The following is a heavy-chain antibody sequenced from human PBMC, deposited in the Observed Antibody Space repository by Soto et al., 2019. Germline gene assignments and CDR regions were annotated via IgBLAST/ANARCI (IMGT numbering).Heavy chain of an antibody. CDR2: ILYDGSNK. V-gene: IGHV3-30*18. CDR3: AKSRDAYNFYFYYGMDV. D-gene: IGHD2-2*01. Sequence: LRLSCAASGFTFGNYGMHWVRQTPGKGLEWVALILYDGSNKYYADSVKGRFTISRDNSKNTLYLQVSSLRAEDTAVYYCAKSRDAYNFYFYYGMDVWGQGTTVTVSS. J-gene: IGHJ6*02. CDR1: GFTFGNYG.